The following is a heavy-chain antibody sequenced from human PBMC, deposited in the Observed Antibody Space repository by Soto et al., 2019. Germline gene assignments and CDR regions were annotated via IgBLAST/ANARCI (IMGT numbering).Heavy chain of an antibody. D-gene: IGHD6-19*01. Sequence: EVQLLESGGGLVQPGGSLRLSCAASGFTFSSYAMNWVRQAPGKGLEWVSSISGTSGRTYYADSVEGRFTISRDNSKNALYLQIDRLREEDTAVYYGAKDEGSGWYYFDYWGQGTLVSVSS. V-gene: IGHV3-23*01. J-gene: IGHJ4*02. CDR3: AKDEGSGWYYFDY. CDR2: ISGTSGRT. CDR1: GFTFSSYA.